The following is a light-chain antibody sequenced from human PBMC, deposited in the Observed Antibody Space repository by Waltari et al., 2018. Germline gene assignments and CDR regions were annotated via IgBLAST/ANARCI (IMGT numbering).Light chain of an antibody. Sequence: DIVMTQSPDSLAVSLGGRAPINCKSSQSVLYSSNNKNYLAWYQQKPGQPPKLLIYWASTRESGVPDRFSGSGSGTDFTLTISSLQAEDVAVYYCQQYYSTPPYTFGQGTKLEIK. CDR2: WAS. J-gene: IGKJ2*01. CDR1: QSVLYSSNNKNY. CDR3: QQYYSTPPYT. V-gene: IGKV4-1*01.